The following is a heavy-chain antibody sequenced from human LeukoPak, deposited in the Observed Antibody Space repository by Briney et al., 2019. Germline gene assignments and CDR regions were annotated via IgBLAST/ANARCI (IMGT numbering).Heavy chain of an antibody. CDR3: AKGARYSSSWYEEVFDY. D-gene: IGHD6-13*01. CDR1: GFTFDEYA. V-gene: IGHV3-9*01. Sequence: GGSLRLSCSASGFTFDEYALQRVRQAPGKGLEWDSGIRWHSGSIGYADSVEGRFTISRDNAKNSLYLQMNSLRAEDTALYYCAKGARYSSSWYEEVFDYWGQGTLVTVSS. J-gene: IGHJ4*02. CDR2: IRWHSGSI.